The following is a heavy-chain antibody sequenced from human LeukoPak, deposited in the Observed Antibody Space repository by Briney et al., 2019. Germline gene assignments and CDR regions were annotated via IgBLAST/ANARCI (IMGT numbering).Heavy chain of an antibody. D-gene: IGHD6-13*01. Sequence: ASVKVCCKASGGTFSSYAISWVRQAPGQGLEWMGGIIPIFGTANYAQKFQGRVTITADESTSTAYMELSSLRSEDTAVYYCARGPQAAAYFDYWGQGTLVTVSS. CDR3: ARGPQAAAYFDY. CDR1: GGTFSSYA. V-gene: IGHV1-69*01. J-gene: IGHJ4*02. CDR2: IIPIFGTA.